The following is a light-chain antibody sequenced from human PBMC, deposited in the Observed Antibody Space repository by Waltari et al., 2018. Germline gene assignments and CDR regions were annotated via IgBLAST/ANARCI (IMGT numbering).Light chain of an antibody. CDR1: NIGSQG. CDR2: DDS. V-gene: IGLV3-21*03. J-gene: IGLJ2*01. CDR3: QVWDSSRDLVL. Sequence: SYVLTQPPSVSVAPGKTATITCGGANIGSQGVNWYPQRPGQAPVLVVYDDSDRPSDIPERFSGSISGNMATLTVSRVEAGDEADYYCQVWDSSRDLVLIGGGTKLTVL.